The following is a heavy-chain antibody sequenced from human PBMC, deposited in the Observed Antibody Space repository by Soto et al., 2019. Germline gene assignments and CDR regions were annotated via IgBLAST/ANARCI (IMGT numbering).Heavy chain of an antibody. CDR2: ITEDGSGT. CDR3: VRGTNGWRGMDY. D-gene: IGHD2-8*01. CDR1: GFTFSSYP. J-gene: IGHJ4*02. Sequence: PGGSLRLSCATSGFTFSSYPIHWVRQAPGKGPVWVSRITEDGSGTTYADSVKARFTVTRDNAKNTMYLQMSGLGAEDTAVYHCVRGTNGWRGMDYWGQGTLVTVSS. V-gene: IGHV3-74*01.